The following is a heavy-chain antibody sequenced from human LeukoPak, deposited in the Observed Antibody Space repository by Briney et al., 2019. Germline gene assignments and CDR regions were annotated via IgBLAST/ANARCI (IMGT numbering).Heavy chain of an antibody. Sequence: GALRLSCAASGFTFSSYWMSWVRQAPGKGLEWVANIKQDGSEKYYVDSVKGRFTISRDNAKNSLYLQMNSLRAEDTAVYYCARDLFRYYYDSSGYYTRGPPDYWGQGTLVTVSS. D-gene: IGHD3-22*01. CDR2: IKQDGSEK. CDR1: GFTFSSYW. CDR3: ARDLFRYYYDSSGYYTRGPPDY. J-gene: IGHJ4*02. V-gene: IGHV3-7*01.